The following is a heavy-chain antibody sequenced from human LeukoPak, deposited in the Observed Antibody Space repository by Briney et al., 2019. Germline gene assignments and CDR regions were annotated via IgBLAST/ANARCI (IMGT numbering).Heavy chain of an antibody. V-gene: IGHV4-61*02. J-gene: IGHJ4*02. CDR2: IDSTGNT. Sequence: SETLSLTCIVSGGSISSGNYYWTWIRQPAGKGLEWIGRIDSTGNTLYNPSLQSRPTISVDTAKNHFSLNLSSVTAADTAVYYCVREKLGGYDYFDFWGQGTLVTISS. CDR3: VREKLGGYDYFDF. D-gene: IGHD3-22*01. CDR1: GGSISSGNYY.